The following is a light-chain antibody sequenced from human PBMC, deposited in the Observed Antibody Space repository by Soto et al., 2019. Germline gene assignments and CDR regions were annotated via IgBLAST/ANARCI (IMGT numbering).Light chain of an antibody. CDR2: AAF. J-gene: IGKJ4*01. Sequence: DIQMTQSPSSLSASVGDRVTITCRASQDIRSDLDWYQQKPGKAPKRLIYAAFSLQSEVPSRFSDSGSGTEFTLTISSLQPEDFATYYCLQHNSYPLTFGGGTKVEIK. V-gene: IGKV1-17*01. CDR1: QDIRSD. CDR3: LQHNSYPLT.